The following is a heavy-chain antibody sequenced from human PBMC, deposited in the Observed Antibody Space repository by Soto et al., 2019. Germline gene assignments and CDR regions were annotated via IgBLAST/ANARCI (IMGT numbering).Heavy chain of an antibody. Sequence: PSETLSLTCAVSGGSISSSNWWSWVRQPPGKGLEWIGEIYHSGSTNYNPSLKSRVTISVDKSKNQFSLKLSSVTAADTAVYYCARSLYYYDSSGYNLLFDYWGQGTLVTVS. D-gene: IGHD3-22*01. CDR2: IYHSGST. CDR1: GGSISSSNW. V-gene: IGHV4-4*02. J-gene: IGHJ4*02. CDR3: ARSLYYYDSSGYNLLFDY.